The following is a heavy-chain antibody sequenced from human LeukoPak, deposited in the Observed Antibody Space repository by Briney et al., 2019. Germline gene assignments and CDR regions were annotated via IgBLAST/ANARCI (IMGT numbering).Heavy chain of an antibody. J-gene: IGHJ4*02. CDR1: GFTFDDYA. Sequence: GGSLRLSCAASGFTFDDYAMHWVRQAPGKGLEWVSGISWNSGSIGYADSVKGRFTISRDNAKNSLYLQMNSLRAEDTAVYYCAKGRLGELSLGFYWGQGTLVTVSS. V-gene: IGHV3-9*01. CDR3: AKGRLGELSLGFY. CDR2: ISWNSGSI. D-gene: IGHD3-16*02.